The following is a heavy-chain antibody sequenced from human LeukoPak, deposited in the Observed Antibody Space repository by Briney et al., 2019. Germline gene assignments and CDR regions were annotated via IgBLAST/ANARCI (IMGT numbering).Heavy chain of an antibody. CDR2: ISGSGGST. CDR1: GFTFSSYA. Sequence: PGGSLRLSCAASGFTFSSYAMSWVRQAPGKGLEWVSAISGSGGSTYYADSVKGRFTISRNISKNTLYLQMNSLRAEDTAVYYCAKAPPSSYYYYYGIDVWGQGTTVTVSS. CDR3: AKAPPSSYYYYYGIDV. D-gene: IGHD6-13*01. V-gene: IGHV3-23*01. J-gene: IGHJ6*02.